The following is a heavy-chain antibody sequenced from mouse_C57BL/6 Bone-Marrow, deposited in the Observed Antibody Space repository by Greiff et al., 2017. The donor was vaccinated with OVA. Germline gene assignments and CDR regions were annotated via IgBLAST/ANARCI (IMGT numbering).Heavy chain of an antibody. CDR2: INPNNGGT. J-gene: IGHJ2*01. Sequence: EVQLQQSGPELVKPGASVKISCKASGYTFTDYYMNWVKQSHGKSLEWIGDINPNNGGTSYNQKFKGKATLTVDKSSSTAYMELRSLTSEDSAVYYCASGRGYYDFDYWGQGTTLTVSS. V-gene: IGHV1-26*01. CDR1: GYTFTDYY. D-gene: IGHD2-3*01. CDR3: ASGRGYYDFDY.